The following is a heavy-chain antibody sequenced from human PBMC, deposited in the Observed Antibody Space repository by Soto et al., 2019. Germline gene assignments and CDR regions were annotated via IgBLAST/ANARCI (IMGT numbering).Heavy chain of an antibody. CDR1: GYSFTSYW. V-gene: IGHV5-10-1*01. Sequence: LKISCKGSGYSFTSYWISWVRQMPGKGLEWMGRIDPSDSYTNYSPSFQGHVTISADKSISTAYLQWSSLKASDTAMYYCARHLGYCSSTSCYNGAVNWFDPWGQGTLVTVSS. J-gene: IGHJ5*02. CDR3: ARHLGYCSSTSCYNGAVNWFDP. CDR2: IDPSDSYT. D-gene: IGHD2-2*02.